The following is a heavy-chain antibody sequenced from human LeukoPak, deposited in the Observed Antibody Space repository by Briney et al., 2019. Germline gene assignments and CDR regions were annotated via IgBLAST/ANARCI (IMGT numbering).Heavy chain of an antibody. D-gene: IGHD1-26*01. CDR1: GFTFSSYG. CDR3: AKVGIVGATGDY. V-gene: IGHV3-30*18. CDR2: ISYDGSNK. Sequence: AGGSLRLSCAASGFTFSSYGMHWVRQAPGKGLEWVAVISYDGSNKYYADSVKGRFTISRDNSKNTLYLQMNSLRAEDTAVYYCAKVGIVGATGDYWGQGTLVTVSS. J-gene: IGHJ4*02.